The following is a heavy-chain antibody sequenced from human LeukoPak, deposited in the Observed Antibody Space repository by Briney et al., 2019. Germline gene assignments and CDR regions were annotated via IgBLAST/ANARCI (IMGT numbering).Heavy chain of an antibody. CDR1: GGSFSGYY. Sequence: SETLSLTCAVYGGSFSGYYWSWIRQPPGKGLEWIGEINHSGSTNYNPSLKSRVTISVDTSKNQFSLKLSSVTAADTAVYYCARVQPDYYDSSGYWFDPWGQGTLLTVSS. CDR2: INHSGST. D-gene: IGHD3-22*01. V-gene: IGHV4-34*01. CDR3: ARVQPDYYDSSGYWFDP. J-gene: IGHJ5*02.